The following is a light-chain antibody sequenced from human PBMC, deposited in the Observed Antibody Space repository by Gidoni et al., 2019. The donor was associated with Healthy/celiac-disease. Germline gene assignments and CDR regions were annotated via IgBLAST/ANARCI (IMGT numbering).Light chain of an antibody. J-gene: IGLJ2*01. CDR2: YDS. Sequence: SYALTQPPSVSVAPGKTARITCGGNNIGRKSVHWYQQKPGQAPVLVIYYDSDRPSGIPERFSGSNSGNTATLTSSRVEAGDEADYYCQVWDSSSDHRRVFGGGTKLTVL. CDR3: QVWDSSSDHRRV. V-gene: IGLV3-21*04. CDR1: NIGRKS.